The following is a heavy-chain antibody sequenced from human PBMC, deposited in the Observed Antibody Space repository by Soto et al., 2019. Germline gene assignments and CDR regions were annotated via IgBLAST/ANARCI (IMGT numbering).Heavy chain of an antibody. CDR3: AEGFYRRVLDS. V-gene: IGHV4-31*03. D-gene: IGHD3-16*02. CDR1: GGSLSTGGYY. J-gene: IGHJ4*02. Sequence: QAQLQESGPGLVRPSHTLSLTCTVSGGSLSTGGYYWTWIRQHPGKGLAWIGFIYYSGITYYNPSLKSRLTISVDTSKSQFSLTLSSVTAADPAVYYCAEGFYRRVLDSWGQGTLVTVSA. CDR2: IYYSGIT.